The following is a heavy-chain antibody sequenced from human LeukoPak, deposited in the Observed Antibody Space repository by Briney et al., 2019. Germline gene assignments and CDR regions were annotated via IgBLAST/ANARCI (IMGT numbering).Heavy chain of an antibody. CDR2: ISDSGDVT. V-gene: IGHV3-23*01. D-gene: IGHD2-2*01. J-gene: IGHJ4*02. Sequence: PGGSPRLSCAASGFTFNNYPMTWVRQPPGKGLEWVSGISDSGDVTYYTDSVKGRFAVSRDNSKNTLYLQMSSLRAEDTAVYYCAKRSKLSCSSTSCPLDYWGQGTLVTVSS. CDR3: AKRSKLSCSSTSCPLDY. CDR1: GFTFNNYP.